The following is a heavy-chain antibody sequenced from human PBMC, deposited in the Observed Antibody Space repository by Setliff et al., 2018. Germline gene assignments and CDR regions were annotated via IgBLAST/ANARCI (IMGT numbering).Heavy chain of an antibody. CDR2: IWDDGGNK. CDR1: GFTFSTYR. Sequence: HPGGSLRLSCAASGFTFSTYRMHWVRQAPGKGLEWVAVIWDDGGNKYHADSVKDRFTISRDNSKNALYLQMNSLRPEDTAVYYCARTCSGSGCYAGLESWGQGTPVTVSS. J-gene: IGHJ4*02. D-gene: IGHD2-15*01. V-gene: IGHV3-33*08. CDR3: ARTCSGSGCYAGLES.